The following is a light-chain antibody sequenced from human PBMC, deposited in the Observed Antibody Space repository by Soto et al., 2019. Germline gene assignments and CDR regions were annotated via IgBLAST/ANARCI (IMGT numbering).Light chain of an antibody. CDR2: GAS. Sequence: IVLTQSPCTLSLSPWERATLSCRASQSVSSSYLAWYQQKPGQAPRLLIYGASSRATGIPDRFSGSGSGTDFTLTISRLEPEDFAVYYCQQYGSSPPITFGQGTRLEIK. CDR1: QSVSSSY. V-gene: IGKV3-20*01. CDR3: QQYGSSPPIT. J-gene: IGKJ5*01.